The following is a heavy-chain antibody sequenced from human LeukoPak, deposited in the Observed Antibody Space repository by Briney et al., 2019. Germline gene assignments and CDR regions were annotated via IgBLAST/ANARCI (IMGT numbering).Heavy chain of an antibody. Sequence: PGGSLRLSCAASGFTFSSYEMNWVRQAPGKGLEWVSYISSSGSTIYYADSVKGRFTISRDNSKNTVYLQMNSMRAEDTAVYYCAKDQRNGWYLDAFDIWGQGTMVTVSS. CDR1: GFTFSSYE. J-gene: IGHJ3*02. D-gene: IGHD6-19*01. V-gene: IGHV3-48*03. CDR3: AKDQRNGWYLDAFDI. CDR2: ISSSGSTI.